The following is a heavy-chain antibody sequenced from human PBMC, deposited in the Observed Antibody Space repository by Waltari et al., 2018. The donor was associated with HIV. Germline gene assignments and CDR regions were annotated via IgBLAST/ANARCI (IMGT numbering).Heavy chain of an antibody. CDR2: INVDGTNT. D-gene: IGHD3-16*01. Sequence: EVQLVESGGGLVQPGGSLRLSCAASGLTFNTSWMPWVRQAPGMGLVWVSHINVDGTNTTYADSVKGRFTVSRDDAKNTLYLQMSSLRVEDTAVYFCAKQGRGETRPFQSWGQGTLVTVSS. J-gene: IGHJ5*02. CDR3: AKQGRGETRPFQS. V-gene: IGHV3-74*01. CDR1: GLTFNTSW.